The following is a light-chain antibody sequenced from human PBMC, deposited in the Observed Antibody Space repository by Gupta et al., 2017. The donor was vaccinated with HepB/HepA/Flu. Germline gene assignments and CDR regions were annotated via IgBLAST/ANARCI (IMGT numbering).Light chain of an antibody. CDR1: SGSVSTTYY. Sequence: QTVVTQESSFSVSPGGTVTLTCGLNSGSVSTTYYTTCYQQTPGLAPRMLIFNTNSRSSGVPDRFSASFLAGKAAPTITGAQAEDEADYYCFHSLGRGILMFGGGTKLTVL. CDR2: NTN. V-gene: IGLV8-61*01. J-gene: IGLJ3*02. CDR3: FHSLGRGILM.